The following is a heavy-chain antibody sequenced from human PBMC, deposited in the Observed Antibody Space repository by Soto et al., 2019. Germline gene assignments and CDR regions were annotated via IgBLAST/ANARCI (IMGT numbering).Heavy chain of an antibody. J-gene: IGHJ5*02. CDR3: ARVVGTMVRGVINWFDP. CDR1: GGTFSSYA. Sequence: ASVKVSCKASGGTFSSYAISWVRQAPGQGLEWMGGIIPILGIANYAQKFQGRVTITADKSTSTVYMELSSLRSEDTAVYYCARVVGTMVRGVINWFDPWGQGTLVTVSS. D-gene: IGHD3-10*01. V-gene: IGHV1-69*10. CDR2: IIPILGIA.